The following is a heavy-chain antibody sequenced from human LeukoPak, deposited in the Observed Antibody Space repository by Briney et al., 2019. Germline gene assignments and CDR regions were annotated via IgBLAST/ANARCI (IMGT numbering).Heavy chain of an antibody. CDR2: IWSDATNR. D-gene: IGHD4-11*01. CDR1: GFIFSHHG. Sequence: PGWSLRLSCAASGFIFSHHGMHWVRQAPAQGLEWVAVIWSDATNRFYAESVKGRFTISRDNSQNTEYLQMNSLRVKDTAIYYCARDAQRGFDYSNSLKNWGHGTLVTVSS. CDR3: ARDAQRGFDYSNSLKN. V-gene: IGHV3-33*01. J-gene: IGHJ4*01.